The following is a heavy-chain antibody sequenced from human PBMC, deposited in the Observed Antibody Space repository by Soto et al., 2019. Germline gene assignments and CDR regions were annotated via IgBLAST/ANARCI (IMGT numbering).Heavy chain of an antibody. D-gene: IGHD6-13*01. J-gene: IGHJ4*02. CDR3: ERDKYSSSYLVSVY. Sequence: ASETLSLTCVVSGYSISSGYYWGWIRQPPGKGLEWIGSIYHSGSTSYNPSLKNRVTISVDTSRNQFSLKLSSVTAADTAVYYCERDKYSSSYLVSVYWGQGALVTVSS. CDR2: IYHSGST. V-gene: IGHV4-38-2*02. CDR1: GYSISSGYY.